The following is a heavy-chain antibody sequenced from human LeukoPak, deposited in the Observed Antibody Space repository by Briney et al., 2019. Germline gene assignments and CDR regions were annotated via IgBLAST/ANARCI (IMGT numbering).Heavy chain of an antibody. J-gene: IGHJ5*02. CDR3: AKKYSTGLDP. D-gene: IGHD1-26*01. V-gene: IGHV3-20*04. Sequence: PGGSLRLSCAASGFTFDDYGMSWVRQAPGKGLEWVSGINWNGGSTGYADSVKGRFTISRDSAKNSLYLQMNSLRAEDTAIYYCAKKYSTGLDPWGQGTLVTVSS. CDR1: GFTFDDYG. CDR2: INWNGGST.